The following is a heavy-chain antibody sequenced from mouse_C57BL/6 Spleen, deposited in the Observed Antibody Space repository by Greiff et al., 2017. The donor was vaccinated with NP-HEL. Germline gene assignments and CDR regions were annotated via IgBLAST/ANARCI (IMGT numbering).Heavy chain of an antibody. CDR3: ARGAPKFITTVVATDYYAMDY. CDR1: GYTFTSYW. CDR2: IDPSDSET. Sequence: QVQLKQSGAELVRPGSSVKLSCKASGYTFTSYWMHWVKQRPIQGLEWIGNIDPSDSETHYNQKFKDKATLTVDKSSSTAYMQLSSLTSEDSAVYYCARGAPKFITTVVATDYYAMDYWGQGTSVTVSS. V-gene: IGHV1-52*01. J-gene: IGHJ4*01. D-gene: IGHD1-1*01.